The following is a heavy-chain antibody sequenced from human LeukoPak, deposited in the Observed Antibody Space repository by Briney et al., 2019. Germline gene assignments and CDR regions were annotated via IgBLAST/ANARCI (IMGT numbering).Heavy chain of an antibody. CDR2: IYYSGST. D-gene: IGHD2-2*02. V-gene: IGHV4-59*01. CDR3: ARSPPYCSSPGCYIGWFDP. J-gene: IGHJ5*02. Sequence: PSETLSLTCTVSGGSISGYYWNWIRQPPGKGLECIGFIYYSGSTNYNPSLKSRVTISVDTSKNQFSLKLSSVTAADTAVYYCARSPPYCSSPGCYIGWFDPWGQGTLVTVSS. CDR1: GGSISGYY.